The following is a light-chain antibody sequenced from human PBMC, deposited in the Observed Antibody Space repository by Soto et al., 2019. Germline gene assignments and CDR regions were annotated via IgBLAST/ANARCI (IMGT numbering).Light chain of an antibody. CDR2: DNN. CDR3: GTWDSSLSVVV. Sequence: QSVLTQPPSVSAAPGQTVTISCSGSSSNIGNNYVSWYQQLPGTAPKLLIYDNNKRPSGIPDRFSGSKYGTSATLGITGLQTGDEADYYCGTWDSSLSVVVFGGGTKVTVL. CDR1: SSNIGNNY. J-gene: IGLJ2*01. V-gene: IGLV1-51*01.